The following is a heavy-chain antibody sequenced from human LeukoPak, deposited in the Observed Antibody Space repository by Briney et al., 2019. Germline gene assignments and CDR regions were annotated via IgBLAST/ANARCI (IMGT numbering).Heavy chain of an antibody. V-gene: IGHV3-23*01. J-gene: IGHJ4*02. CDR3: AKGTEPGYSSGWDFDY. Sequence: GGSVRLSCAASGFTFSSYAMSWVRQAPGKGLEWVSAMSGSGGSTYYADSVKGRFTISRDNSKNTLYLQMNSLRAEDTAVYYCAKGTEPGYSSGWDFDYWGQGTLVTVPS. D-gene: IGHD6-19*01. CDR1: GFTFSSYA. CDR2: MSGSGGST.